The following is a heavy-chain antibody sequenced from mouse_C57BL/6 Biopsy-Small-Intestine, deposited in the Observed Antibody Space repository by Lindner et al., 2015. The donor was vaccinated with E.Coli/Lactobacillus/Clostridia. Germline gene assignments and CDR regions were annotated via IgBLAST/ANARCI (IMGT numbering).Heavy chain of an antibody. J-gene: IGHJ1*01. V-gene: IGHV1-53*01. Sequence: VKVSCKASGYTFTGYYMHWVRQASGQGLEWMGWINPNSGGTNYAQKFQGRVTMTRDTSISTAYMELSRLRSDDTAVYYCARDSSSYYYYYYGMDVWGQGTTVAVSS. D-gene: IGHD1-1*01. CDR2: INPNSGGT. CDR3: ARDSSSYYYYYYGMDV. CDR1: GYTFTGYY.